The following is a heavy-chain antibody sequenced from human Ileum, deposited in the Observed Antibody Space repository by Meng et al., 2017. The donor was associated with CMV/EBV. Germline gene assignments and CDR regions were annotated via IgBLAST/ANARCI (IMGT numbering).Heavy chain of an antibody. CDR3: ARAAARGVPVDL. CDR2: IHPTGTT. V-gene: IGHV4-4*07. J-gene: IGHJ5*02. CDR1: GGSLTSYY. Sequence: QWHSREWGPRRLRPSETLSLTCTVTGGSLTSYYWTWIRQPAGKGLEWIGRIHPTGTTDDNPSLRSRVSMSLDKSKNQFSLKLTSVTAADTAVYYCARAAARGVPVDLWGQGTLVTVSS. D-gene: IGHD3-10*01.